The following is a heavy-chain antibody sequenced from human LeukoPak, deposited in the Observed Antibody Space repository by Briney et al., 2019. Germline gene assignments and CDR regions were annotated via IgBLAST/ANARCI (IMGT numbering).Heavy chain of an antibody. V-gene: IGHV3-48*04. CDR3: TRSRPVGGITFDN. CDR1: GFTFSSYS. CDR2: INPRSTST. D-gene: IGHD3-16*01. Sequence: PGGSLRLSCAASGFTFSSYSMNWVRQAPGKGLEWVSFINPRSTSTYYSDSVRGRFAISRDDAKNSLYLQMNSLRGEDTAVYYCTRSRPVGGITFDNWGQGPLVTVSS. J-gene: IGHJ4*02.